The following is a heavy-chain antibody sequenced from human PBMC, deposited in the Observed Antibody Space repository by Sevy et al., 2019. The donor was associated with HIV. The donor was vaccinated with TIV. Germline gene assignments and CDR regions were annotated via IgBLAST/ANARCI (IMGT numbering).Heavy chain of an antibody. Sequence: GGSLRLSCTTSGFTFGDFAMSWFRQAPGKGLEWVGFIRAEAYGGTPEHAASVKGRFTISRDDSKSIAYLQMDSLETEDTAVYYCTRGWIAASGRRFNWLDPWGQGTQVTVSS. CDR1: GFTFGDFA. J-gene: IGHJ5*02. V-gene: IGHV3-49*03. CDR2: IRAEAYGGTP. CDR3: TRGWIAASGRRFNWLDP. D-gene: IGHD6-6*01.